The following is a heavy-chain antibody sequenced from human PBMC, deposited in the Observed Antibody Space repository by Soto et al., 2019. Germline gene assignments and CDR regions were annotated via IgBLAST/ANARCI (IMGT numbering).Heavy chain of an antibody. CDR2: IYYSGST. D-gene: IGHD1-7*01. Sequence: PSETLSLTCTVSGASISSYYWSWIRQPPGKGLEWIGYIYYSGSTNYNPSLKSRVTISVDTSKNQFSLKLSSVTAADTVVYYCASARSTSYNWNYGGTYYYYYMDVWGKGTTVTVSS. CDR1: GASISSYY. CDR3: ASARSTSYNWNYGGTYYYYYMDV. J-gene: IGHJ6*03. V-gene: IGHV4-59*08.